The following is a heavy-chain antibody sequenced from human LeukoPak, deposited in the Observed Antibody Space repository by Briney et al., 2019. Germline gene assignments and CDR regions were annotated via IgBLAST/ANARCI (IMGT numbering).Heavy chain of an antibody. J-gene: IGHJ4*02. V-gene: IGHV4-34*01. D-gene: IGHD2-21*02. CDR1: GGSFSGYY. CDR3: ARGATQAYFGGDCPNFDY. CDR2: INHCGST. Sequence: SETLSLTCAVYGGSFSGYYWCWNRQPPGKGLGWIGEINHCGSTNYNPSLTSRVTISVDTSKNQFSLKLSYVTAADTAVYYCARGATQAYFGGDCPNFDYWDQGTLVTVSS.